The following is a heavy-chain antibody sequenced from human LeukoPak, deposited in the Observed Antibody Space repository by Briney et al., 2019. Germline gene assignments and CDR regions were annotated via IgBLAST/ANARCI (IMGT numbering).Heavy chain of an antibody. CDR1: GGSISSGSYY. CDR3: ARVWGYYDSSGYSARGAFDI. V-gene: IGHV4-61*02. D-gene: IGHD3-22*01. Sequence: SQTLSLTCTVSGGSISSGSYYWSWIRQPAGKGLEWIGRIYTSGSTNYNPSLKSRVTISVDTSKNQFSLKLSSVTAADTAVYYCARVWGYYDSSGYSARGAFDIWGQGTMVTVSS. CDR2: IYTSGST. J-gene: IGHJ3*02.